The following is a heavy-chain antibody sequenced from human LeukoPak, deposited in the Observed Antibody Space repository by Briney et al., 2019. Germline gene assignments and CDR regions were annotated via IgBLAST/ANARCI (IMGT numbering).Heavy chain of an antibody. Sequence: GASVKVSCKASGYTFTSYYMHWVRQAPGQGLEWMGIINLSGGSTSYAQKFQGRVTITRDTSTSTVYMELSSLRSEDTAVYYCAREHYYDSSGRGAFDIWGQGTMVTVSS. CDR2: INLSGGST. D-gene: IGHD3-22*01. V-gene: IGHV1-46*01. CDR3: AREHYYDSSGRGAFDI. CDR1: GYTFTSYY. J-gene: IGHJ3*02.